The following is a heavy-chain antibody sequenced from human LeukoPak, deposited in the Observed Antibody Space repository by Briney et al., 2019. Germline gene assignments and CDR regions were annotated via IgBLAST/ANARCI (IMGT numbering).Heavy chain of an antibody. J-gene: IGHJ4*02. CDR3: ARVPSTVTTRPDDY. CDR2: ISSSSSYI. CDR1: GFTFSSYS. V-gene: IGHV3-21*01. D-gene: IGHD4-17*01. Sequence: PGGSLRLSCAASGFTFSSYSMNWVRQAPGKGLEWASSISSSSSYIYYADSVKGRFTISRDNAKNSLYLQMNSLRAEDTAVYYCARVPSTVTTRPDDYWGQGTLVTVSS.